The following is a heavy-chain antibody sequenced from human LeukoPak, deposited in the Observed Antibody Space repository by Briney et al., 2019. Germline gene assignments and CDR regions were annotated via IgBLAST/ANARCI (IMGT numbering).Heavy chain of an antibody. CDR1: GVSFSAYY. J-gene: IGHJ4*02. D-gene: IGHD4-17*01. CDR3: ARNGDYNLDS. CDR2: THHSGST. Sequence: PSETLSLTCAVYGVSFSAYYWSWVRQPPGKGLEWIGETHHSGSTSYNPSLKSRVTISINTSKNQFSLRLTSVTAADTAIYYCARNGDYNLDSWGQGTLVTVSS. V-gene: IGHV4-34*01.